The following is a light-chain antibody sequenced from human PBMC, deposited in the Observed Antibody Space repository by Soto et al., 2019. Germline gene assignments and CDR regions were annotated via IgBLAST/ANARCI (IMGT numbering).Light chain of an antibody. CDR1: QTINSY. CDR3: QQSYSTPRT. J-gene: IGKJ1*01. V-gene: IGKV1-39*01. CDR2: AAS. Sequence: DIQMTQSPSSLSESVGDRVSITCRASQTINSYLNWYQQKPGKAPKLLIYAASSLQSGVSSRFSGSGSGTDFTLTISSLQPEDFATYYCQQSYSTPRTFGQGTKVEIK.